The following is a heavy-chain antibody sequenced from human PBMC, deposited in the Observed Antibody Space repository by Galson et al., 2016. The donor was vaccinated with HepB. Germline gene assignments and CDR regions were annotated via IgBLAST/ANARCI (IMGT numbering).Heavy chain of an antibody. V-gene: IGHV4-39*01. CDR2: IYYTGNT. D-gene: IGHD1-26*01. CDR1: GFSISRTSYF. Sequence: ETLSLTCNVSGFSISRTSYFWGWIRQPPGKGLEWIATIYYTGNTYYNPSLQSRVTISADTSKNQFSLNLTSVTATDTAIYYCARRTHSGTFWYFDLWGRGTLVSVSS. CDR3: ARRTHSGTFWYFDL. J-gene: IGHJ2*01.